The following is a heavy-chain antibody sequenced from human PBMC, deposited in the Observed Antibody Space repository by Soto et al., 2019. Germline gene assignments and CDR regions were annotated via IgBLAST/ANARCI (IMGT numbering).Heavy chain of an antibody. CDR1: GGSFSGYY. CDR2: INHSGST. CDR3: GCGRGGAMITFLGAFDI. D-gene: IGHD3-16*01. Sequence: PSETLSLTCAVYGGSFSGYYWSWIRQPPGKGLEWIGEINHSGSTNYNPSLKSRVTISVDTSKNQFSLKLSSVTAADTAVYYCGCGRGGAMITFLGAFDIWGQGTMDTVSS. V-gene: IGHV4-34*01. J-gene: IGHJ3*02.